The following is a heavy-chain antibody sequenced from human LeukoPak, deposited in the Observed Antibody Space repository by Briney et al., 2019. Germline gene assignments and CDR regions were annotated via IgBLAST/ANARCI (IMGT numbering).Heavy chain of an antibody. D-gene: IGHD3-9*01. CDR1: GGSISYTTYY. J-gene: IGHJ5*02. V-gene: IGHV4-39*06. CDR2: VYTSGSS. Sequence: SETLSLTCTVSGGSISYTTYYWGWIRQPPGKGLEWIGRVYTSGSSNYNPSLKSRVTISVDTSKNQFPLKLSSVTAADTAVYYCARDYDILTSYPTTVAFDPWGQGTLVTVSS. CDR3: ARDYDILTSYPTTVAFDP.